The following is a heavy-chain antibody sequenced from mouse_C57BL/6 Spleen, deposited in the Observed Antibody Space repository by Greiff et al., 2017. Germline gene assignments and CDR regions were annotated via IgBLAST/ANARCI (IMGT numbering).Heavy chain of an antibody. CDR1: GFTFSDYG. V-gene: IGHV5-17*01. CDR2: ISSGSSTI. CDR3: ARSTGKRGYAMDY. D-gene: IGHD4-1*02. J-gene: IGHJ4*01. Sequence: EVKVVESGGGLVKPGGSLKLSCAASGFTFSDYGMHWVRQAPEKGLEWVAYISSGSSTIDYADTVKGRFTISRDNAKNTLFLQMTSLRSEDTAMYYCARSTGKRGYAMDYWGQGTSVTVSS.